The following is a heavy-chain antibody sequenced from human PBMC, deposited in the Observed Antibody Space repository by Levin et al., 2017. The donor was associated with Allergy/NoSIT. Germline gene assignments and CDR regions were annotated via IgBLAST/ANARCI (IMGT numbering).Heavy chain of an antibody. CDR3: ASHPYDILTGYYSDWYFDR. D-gene: IGHD3-9*01. Sequence: GGSLRLSCAASGFAFSSYAMNWVRQAPGKGLEWVSVIYSGGSTYYADSVKGRFTISRDNSKNTLYLQMNSLRAEDTAVYYCASHPYDILTGYYSDWYFDRWGRGTLVTVSS. CDR2: IYSGGST. V-gene: IGHV3-53*01. J-gene: IGHJ2*01. CDR1: GFAFSSYA.